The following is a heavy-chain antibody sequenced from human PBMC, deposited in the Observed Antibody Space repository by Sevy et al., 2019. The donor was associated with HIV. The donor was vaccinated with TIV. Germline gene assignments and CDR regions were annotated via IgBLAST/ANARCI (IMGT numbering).Heavy chain of an antibody. CDR2: ISAYNGNT. D-gene: IGHD3-10*01. CDR3: AGLVLWFGELLSRGMDV. Sequence: ASVKVSCKASGYTFTSYGISWVRQAPGQGLEWMGWISAYNGNTNYAQKLQGRVTMTTDTSTSTAYMELRSLRSDDTAVYYCAGLVLWFGELLSRGMDVWGQGTTVTVSS. J-gene: IGHJ6*02. CDR1: GYTFTSYG. V-gene: IGHV1-18*01.